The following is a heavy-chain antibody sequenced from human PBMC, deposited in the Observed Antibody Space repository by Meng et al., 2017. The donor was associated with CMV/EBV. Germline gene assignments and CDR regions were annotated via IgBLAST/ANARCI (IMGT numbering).Heavy chain of an antibody. Sequence: GGSLRLSCAASGFTFSGSAMHWVRRASGKGLEWVGRIRSKANSYATAYAASVKGRFTISRDDSKNTAYLQMNSLKTEDTAVYYCTRIGPPIGIVVVVAATDYYYYGMDVWGQGTTVTVSS. CDR2: IRSKANSYAT. CDR1: GFTFSGSA. CDR3: TRIGPPIGIVVVVAATDYYYYGMDV. D-gene: IGHD2-15*01. V-gene: IGHV3-73*01. J-gene: IGHJ6*02.